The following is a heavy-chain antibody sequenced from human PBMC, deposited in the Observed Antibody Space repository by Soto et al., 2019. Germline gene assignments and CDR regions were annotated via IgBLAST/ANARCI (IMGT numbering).Heavy chain of an antibody. V-gene: IGHV4-59*01. D-gene: IGHD3-3*01. J-gene: IGHJ6*03. Sequence: SETLSLTCTVSGGSISSYYWSWIRQPPGKGLEWIGYIYYSGSTNYNPSLKSRVTISVDTSKNQFSLKLSSVTAADTAVYYCATVATPHTRSGYYYYYMDVWGKGTTVTVSS. CDR3: ATVATPHTRSGYYYYYMDV. CDR1: GGSISSYY. CDR2: IYYSGST.